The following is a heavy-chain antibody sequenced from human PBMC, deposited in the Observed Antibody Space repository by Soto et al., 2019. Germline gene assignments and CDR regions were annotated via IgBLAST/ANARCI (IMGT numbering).Heavy chain of an antibody. CDR3: ASVETQRYYYGMDV. J-gene: IGHJ6*02. V-gene: IGHV1-69*13. Sequence: GASVKLSCKASGGTFSSYAISWVRQAPGQGLEWMGGIIPIFGTADYAQKFQGRVTITADESTSTAYMELSSLRSEDTAVYYCASVETQRYYYGMDVWGQGTTLTVSS. D-gene: IGHD2-15*01. CDR2: IIPIFGTA. CDR1: GGTFSSYA.